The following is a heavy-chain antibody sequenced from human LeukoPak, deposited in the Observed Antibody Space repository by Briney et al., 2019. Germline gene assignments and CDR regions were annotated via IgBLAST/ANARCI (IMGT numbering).Heavy chain of an antibody. J-gene: IGHJ4*02. V-gene: IGHV4-59*01. Sequence: PSETLSLTCTVSGGSISSYYWSWIRQSPGKGLEWIGYIYYSGGTNYNPSLKSRVTISLDTSKNQFSLNLSSVTAADTAVYYCARGRGYSAHWGQGTLVTVSS. CDR3: ARGRGYSAH. D-gene: IGHD5-18*01. CDR2: IYYSGGT. CDR1: GGSISSYY.